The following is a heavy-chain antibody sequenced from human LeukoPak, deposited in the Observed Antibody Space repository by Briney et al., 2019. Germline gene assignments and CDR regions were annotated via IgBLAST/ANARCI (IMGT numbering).Heavy chain of an antibody. Sequence: GESLKISCKASGYTFTSNWIGWLRPMPGKDLEWMGIFYPGDSDIRYSPSFQGQVTISADNSITTAYLQWSSLKASDTAMYYCARQPTNDFDILTGYYNAFDIWGQGTMVTVSA. CDR2: FYPGDSDI. V-gene: IGHV5-51*01. CDR3: ARQPTNDFDILTGYYNAFDI. D-gene: IGHD3-9*01. CDR1: GYTFTSNW. J-gene: IGHJ3*02.